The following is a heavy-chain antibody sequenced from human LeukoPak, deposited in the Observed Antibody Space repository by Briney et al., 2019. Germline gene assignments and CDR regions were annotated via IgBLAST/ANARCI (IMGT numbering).Heavy chain of an antibody. CDR2: IYPGDSDT. CDR3: ARQSSGWSPYYYYYMDV. CDR1: GYSFTSYW. J-gene: IGHJ6*03. Sequence: GESLKISCKGSGYSFTSYWIGWVRQMPGKGLEWMGIIYPGDSDTRYSPSFQGQVTISADKSISTAYLQWSSLKASDTAMYYCARQSSGWSPYYYYYMDVWGKGTTVTISS. V-gene: IGHV5-51*01. D-gene: IGHD6-19*01.